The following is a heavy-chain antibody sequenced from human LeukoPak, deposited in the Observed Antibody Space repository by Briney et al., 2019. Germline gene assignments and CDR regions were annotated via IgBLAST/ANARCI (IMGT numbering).Heavy chain of an antibody. J-gene: IGHJ4*02. D-gene: IGHD6-13*01. V-gene: IGHV4-34*01. Sequence: SETLSLTCAVYGGSFSGYYWSWIRQPPGKGLEWIGEINHSGSTNYNPSLKSRVTISVDTSKNQFSLKLSSVTAADTAVYCCARGIIGYSSSWYSGGSYFDYWGQGTLVTVSS. CDR3: ARGIIGYSSSWYSGGSYFDY. CDR2: INHSGST. CDR1: GGSFSGYY.